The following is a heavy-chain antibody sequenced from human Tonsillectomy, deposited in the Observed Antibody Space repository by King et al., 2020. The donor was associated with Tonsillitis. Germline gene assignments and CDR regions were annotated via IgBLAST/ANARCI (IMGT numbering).Heavy chain of an antibody. D-gene: IGHD2-21*02. CDR1: GFTFSSYA. V-gene: IGHV3-30-3*01. Sequence: HVQLVESGGGVVQPGRSLRLSCAASGFTFSSYAMHWVRQAPGEGLEWVAVISYDGSNKYYADSVKGRFTISRDNSKNTLYLQMNSLRAEDTAVYYCASDIVVVTADDAFDIWGQGTMVTVSS. CDR3: ASDIVVVTADDAFDI. CDR2: ISYDGSNK. J-gene: IGHJ3*02.